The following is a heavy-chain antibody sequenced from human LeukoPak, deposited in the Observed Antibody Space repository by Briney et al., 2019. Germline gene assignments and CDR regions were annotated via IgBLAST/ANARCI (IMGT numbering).Heavy chain of an antibody. J-gene: IGHJ5*02. CDR1: GGSFSGYH. Sequence: SETLSLTCAVYGGSFSGYHWTWIRQPPGKGLEWIGEINHSGSTNYSPSLRSRVTISVDTSRNHFSLKLSSVTAADTAVYYCAGHRGNSRSGGTNWFDPWGQGTLVTVSS. CDR3: AGHRGNSRSGGTNWFDP. CDR2: INHSGST. D-gene: IGHD4-23*01. V-gene: IGHV4-34*01.